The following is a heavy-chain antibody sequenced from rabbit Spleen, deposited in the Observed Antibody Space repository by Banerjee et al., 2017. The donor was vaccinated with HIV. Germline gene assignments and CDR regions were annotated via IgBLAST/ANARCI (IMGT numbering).Heavy chain of an antibody. J-gene: IGHJ4*01. CDR1: GVSFSNNHY. Sequence: QSLEESGGGLVKPGASLTLTCTASGVSFSNNHYMCWVRQAPGKGLEWIACIEGGSSAFSYFASWAKGRFTISKTSSTTVTLQLNSLTAADTATYFCVRDQAGDVGYGPYYFNLWGQGTLVTVS. CDR3: VRDQAGDVGYGPYYFNL. CDR2: IEGGSSAFS. D-gene: IGHD6-1*01. V-gene: IGHV1S40*01.